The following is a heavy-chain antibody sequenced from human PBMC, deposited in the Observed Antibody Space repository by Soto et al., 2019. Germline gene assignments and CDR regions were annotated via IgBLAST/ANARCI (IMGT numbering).Heavy chain of an antibody. D-gene: IGHD3-3*01. Sequence: LRLSCAASGFTFSSYSMNWVRQAPGKGLEWVSYISSSSSTIYYADSVKGRFTISKDNAKNSLYLQMNSLRDEDTAVYYCARGRGYYMNAFDIWGQGTMVTVSS. CDR1: GFTFSSYS. V-gene: IGHV3-48*02. J-gene: IGHJ3*02. CDR3: ARGRGYYMNAFDI. CDR2: ISSSSSTI.